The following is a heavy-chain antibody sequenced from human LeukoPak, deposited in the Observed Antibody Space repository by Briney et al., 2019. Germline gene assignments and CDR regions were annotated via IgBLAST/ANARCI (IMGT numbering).Heavy chain of an antibody. CDR1: GFTFSSYA. J-gene: IGHJ4*02. CDR3: AKRVVVTATKYFDY. V-gene: IGHV3-23*01. CDR2: VSVSGDST. Sequence: GGSLRLSCAASGFTFSSYAMSWVRQASGKGLEWVSTVSVSGDSTYYADSVKGRFTISRDNSKNTLYLQMNSLRAEDTAVYYCAKRVVVTATKYFDYRGQGALVTVSS. D-gene: IGHD2-21*02.